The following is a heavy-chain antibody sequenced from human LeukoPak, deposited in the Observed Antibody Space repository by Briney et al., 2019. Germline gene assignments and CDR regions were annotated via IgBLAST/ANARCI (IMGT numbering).Heavy chain of an antibody. CDR2: IIPIFGTA. CDR3: ARSHYDFWSGYHDY. D-gene: IGHD3-3*01. V-gene: IGHV1-69*05. J-gene: IGHJ4*02. Sequence: ASVKVSCKASGGTFSSYAISWVRQAPGQGLEWMGRIIPIFGTANYAQKFQGRVTITTDESTSTAYMELSSLRSEDTAVYYCARSHYDFWSGYHDYWGQGTLVTVSS. CDR1: GGTFSSYA.